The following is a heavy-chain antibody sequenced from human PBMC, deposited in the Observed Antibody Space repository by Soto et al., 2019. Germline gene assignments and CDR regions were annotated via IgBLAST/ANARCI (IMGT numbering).Heavy chain of an antibody. CDR3: XXTTVVTPYYYGMDV. D-gene: IGHD4-17*01. V-gene: IGHV1-69*06. Sequence: QVQLVQSGAEVKKPGSSVKVSCKASGGTFSSYAISWVRQAPGQGLEWMGGIIPIFGTANYAQKFQGRVTITADKSTSTAYMELSSLRSEDTAVXXXXXTTVVTPYYYGMDVWGQGTTVTVSS. CDR2: IIPIFGTA. CDR1: GGTFSSYA. J-gene: IGHJ6*02.